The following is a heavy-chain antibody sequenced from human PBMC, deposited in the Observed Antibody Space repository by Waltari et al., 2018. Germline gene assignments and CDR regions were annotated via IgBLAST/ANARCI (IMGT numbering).Heavy chain of an antibody. CDR2: IIQGGNDD. Sequence: EVQLVESGGGLVQPGGSLRLSCEASGFIFSDYWMTWVLQAPGKGLEWVANIIQGGNDDYYPDSLKGRFTISRYTAKISLHVQMSSLRVEDTAVYYCTRDTYNGNFGAFDIWGEGTMVAVSS. D-gene: IGHD3-3*02. CDR1: GFIFSDYW. CDR3: TRDTYNGNFGAFDI. V-gene: IGHV3-7*01. J-gene: IGHJ3*02.